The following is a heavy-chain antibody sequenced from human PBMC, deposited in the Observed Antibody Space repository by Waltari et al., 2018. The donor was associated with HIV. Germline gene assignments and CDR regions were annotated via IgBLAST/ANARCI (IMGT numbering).Heavy chain of an antibody. D-gene: IGHD3-3*01. Sequence: ATGGVVVQPGGSLSLCCGVSGFTVKNEYMTWVRRSTSRGLEWIGTIYGNGETYSAASMRGRLFISRDDPGNRVFLHINNVNFADTASYFCAKGVRFLGPWSQGTPVTVSS. CDR1: GFTVKNEY. CDR2: IYGNGET. CDR3: AKGVRFLGP. J-gene: IGHJ5*02. V-gene: IGHV3-53*05.